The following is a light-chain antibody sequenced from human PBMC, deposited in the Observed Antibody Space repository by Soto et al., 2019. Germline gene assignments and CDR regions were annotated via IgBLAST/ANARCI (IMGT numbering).Light chain of an antibody. CDR1: QSISSW. J-gene: IGKJ1*01. V-gene: IGKV1-5*03. CDR3: QQYNYYSRT. CDR2: KAA. Sequence: DIQMTQSPSTLSASVGDRVTITCRASQSISSWFAWYQQKPGKAPKLLIYKAASLESGVPSRFDGSGYAAEFTLTISSLQPDDFASYYCQQYNYYSRTFGQGTKVEIK.